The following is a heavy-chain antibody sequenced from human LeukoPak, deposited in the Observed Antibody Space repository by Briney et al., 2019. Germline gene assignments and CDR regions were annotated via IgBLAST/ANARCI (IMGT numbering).Heavy chain of an antibody. CDR1: GYTFPSYY. CDR3: ARGQLRFLELGAFDI. V-gene: IGHV1-46*01. J-gene: IGHJ3*02. CDR2: INPSGGST. Sequence: ASVKVSCKASGYTFPSYYMHWVRQAPGQGLEWMGIINPSGGSTSYAQKFQGRVTMTRDTSTSTVYMELSSLRSEDTAVYYCARGQLRFLELGAFDIWGQGTMVTVSS. D-gene: IGHD3-3*01.